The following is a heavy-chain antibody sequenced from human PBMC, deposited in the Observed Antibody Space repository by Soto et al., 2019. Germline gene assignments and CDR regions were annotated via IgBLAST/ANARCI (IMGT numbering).Heavy chain of an antibody. J-gene: IGHJ5*02. V-gene: IGHV3-53*02. Sequence: EVQLVETGGGLIQPGGSLRLSCAASGFTVSSNYMSWVRQAPGKGLEWVSVIYSGGSTYYADSVKGRFTISRDNSKNTLYLHMNSLRAEDTAVYYCASGVRGVTELDTWGQGTLVTVSS. CDR1: GFTVSSNY. CDR2: IYSGGST. CDR3: ASGVRGVTELDT. D-gene: IGHD3-10*01.